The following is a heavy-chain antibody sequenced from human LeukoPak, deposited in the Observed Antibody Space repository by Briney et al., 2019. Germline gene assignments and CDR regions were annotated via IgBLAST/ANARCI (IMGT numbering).Heavy chain of an antibody. CDR3: ARVSSGNFYDVVDV. V-gene: IGHV3-7*01. J-gene: IGHJ6*02. D-gene: IGHD3-22*01. CDR1: GFRLSGNW. Sequence: QTGGSLRLSCVVSGFRLSGNWMSWVRQAPGKGLEWVANIRDDGGEENYVDSVEGRFIISRDISKNSVFLQMNSLRVEDTAVYYCARVSSGNFYDVVDVWGRGTTVTVSS. CDR2: IRDDGGEE.